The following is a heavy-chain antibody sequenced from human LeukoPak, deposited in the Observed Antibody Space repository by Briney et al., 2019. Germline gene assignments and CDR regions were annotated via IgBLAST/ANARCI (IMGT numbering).Heavy chain of an antibody. Sequence: SETLSLTCTVSGGSISSYYWSWIRQPPGKGLEWIGYIYYSGSTNYNPSLKSRVTISVDTSKNQFSLKLSSVTAADTAVYYCARALYYGSGSYFDELYYYYYYGMDVWGKGTTVTVSS. CDR3: ARALYYGSGSYFDELYYYYYYGMDV. CDR1: GGSISSYY. J-gene: IGHJ6*04. CDR2: IYYSGST. D-gene: IGHD3-10*01. V-gene: IGHV4-59*01.